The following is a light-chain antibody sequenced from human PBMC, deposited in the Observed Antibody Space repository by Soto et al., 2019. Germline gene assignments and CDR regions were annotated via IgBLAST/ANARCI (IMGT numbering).Light chain of an antibody. Sequence: EIIMTQSPATLSVSPGERATLSCRASQSVSSNLSCYQQKPGQTPRLLIYGASTRATGIPARFSGSGSGTDFTLTISRVEPEDFAVYYCQQYGSSPCTFGQGTKVDIK. CDR3: QQYGSSPCT. CDR1: QSVSSN. V-gene: IGKV3-20*01. CDR2: GAS. J-gene: IGKJ1*01.